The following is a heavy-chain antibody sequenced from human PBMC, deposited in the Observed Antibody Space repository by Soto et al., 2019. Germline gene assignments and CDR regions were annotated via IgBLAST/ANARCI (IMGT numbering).Heavy chain of an antibody. Sequence: TGGSLRLSCAASGFTFSSYGMHWVRQAPGKGLEWVAVIWYDGSNKYYADSVKGRFTISRDNSKNTLYLQMNSLRAEDTAVYYCARGEAAAERWGAFDIWGQGTMVTVSS. CDR3: ARGEAAAERWGAFDI. CDR2: IWYDGSNK. J-gene: IGHJ3*02. CDR1: GFTFSSYG. D-gene: IGHD6-13*01. V-gene: IGHV3-33*01.